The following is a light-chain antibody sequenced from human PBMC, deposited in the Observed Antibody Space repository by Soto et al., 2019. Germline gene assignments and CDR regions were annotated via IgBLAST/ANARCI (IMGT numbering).Light chain of an antibody. CDR2: GAS. Sequence: IVMTQSPATLSVSPGERATLSCRASQSVSSNLAWYQQKPGQAPRLLIFGASIRANGVPARFSAGGSGTEFTLTISSLQSEDFAIYYCQQYNDWPTYTFGQGTVLDIK. CDR3: QQYNDWPTYT. J-gene: IGKJ2*01. V-gene: IGKV3-15*01. CDR1: QSVSSN.